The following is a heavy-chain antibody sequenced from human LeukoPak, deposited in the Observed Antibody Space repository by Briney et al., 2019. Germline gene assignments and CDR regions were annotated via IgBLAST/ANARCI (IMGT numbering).Heavy chain of an antibody. J-gene: IGHJ4*02. CDR3: ARSRPQRWLRSREFDY. D-gene: IGHD5-24*01. Sequence: GASVKVSCKASGYTFPGYYMHWVRQAPGQGLEWMGWINPNSGGTNYAQKFQGRVTMTRDTSISTAYMELSRLRSDDTAVYYCARSRPQRWLRSREFDYWGQGTLVTVSS. CDR2: INPNSGGT. V-gene: IGHV1-2*02. CDR1: GYTFPGYY.